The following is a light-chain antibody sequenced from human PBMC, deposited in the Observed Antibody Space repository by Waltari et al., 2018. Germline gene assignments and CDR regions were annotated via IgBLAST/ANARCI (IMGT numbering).Light chain of an antibody. CDR2: KVS. J-gene: IGKJ2*01. V-gene: IGKV2-30*02. Sequence: VVMTKSPLSLPVIFGQPASISCRYSQSLVHRDGKTYLNWFQQRPGQFPRRLIYKVSNRASGGPYRFIASGPGTDFTLKFTRVEDGDVGVYFCMQGTHWPRTFGQGTKLET. CDR3: MQGTHWPRT. CDR1: QSLVHRDGKTY.